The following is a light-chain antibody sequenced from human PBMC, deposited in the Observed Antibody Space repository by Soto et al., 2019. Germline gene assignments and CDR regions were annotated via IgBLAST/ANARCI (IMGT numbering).Light chain of an antibody. V-gene: IGLV1-44*01. Sequence: QPVLTQPPSASGTPGQRVTISCSGSSSNIGSNIVNWYQQLPGTAPKLLIYSNNQRPSGVPDRFSGSKSGTSASLAISGLQSEDEADYYCAARDDSLNGHVVFGGGTKVTVL. J-gene: IGLJ2*01. CDR2: SNN. CDR1: SSNIGSNI. CDR3: AARDDSLNGHVV.